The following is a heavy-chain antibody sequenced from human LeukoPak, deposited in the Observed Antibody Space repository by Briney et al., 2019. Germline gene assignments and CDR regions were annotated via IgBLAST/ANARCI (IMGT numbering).Heavy chain of an antibody. D-gene: IGHD5-18*01. CDR3: ARSAYNYGGYMDV. V-gene: IGHV3-21*01. CDR2: ISSSTSYI. CDR1: GFNFSSYS. Sequence: GASLRLSCAASGFNFSSYSMNWVRQAPGKGLEWVSSISSSTSYIYYADSVKGRFTISRDNAQNSLYLQMNSLRAEDTAVYYCARSAYNYGGYMDVWGKGTTVTVSS. J-gene: IGHJ6*03.